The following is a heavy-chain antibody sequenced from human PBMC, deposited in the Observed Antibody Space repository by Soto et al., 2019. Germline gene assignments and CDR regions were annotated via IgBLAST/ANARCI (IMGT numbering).Heavy chain of an antibody. D-gene: IGHD6-13*01. V-gene: IGHV3-30*18. J-gene: IGHJ5*02. CDR3: AXDLAIAAAGPAFDP. Sequence: QVQLVESGGGVVQPGRSLRLSCAASGFTFSSYGMHWVRQAPGKGLEWVAVISYDGSNKYYADSVKGRFTISRDNSKNXXXXXXXXXXXXDTAVYXXAXDLAIAAAGPAFDPWGQGTLVTVSS. CDR2: ISYDGSNK. CDR1: GFTFSSYG.